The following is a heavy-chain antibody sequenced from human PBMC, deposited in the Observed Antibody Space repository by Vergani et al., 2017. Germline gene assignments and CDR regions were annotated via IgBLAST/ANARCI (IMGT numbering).Heavy chain of an antibody. D-gene: IGHD5-18*01. J-gene: IGHJ4*02. V-gene: IGHV3-30-3*01. CDR1: GFTFSSYA. Sequence: QVQLVESGGGVVQPGRSLRLSCAASGFTFSSYAMHWVRQAPGKGLEWVAVISYDGSNKYYADSVKGRFTISRDNSKNTLYLQMNSLRAEDTAVYYCAKDAEIQLWSYFDYWGQGTLVTVSS. CDR2: ISYDGSNK. CDR3: AKDAEIQLWSYFDY.